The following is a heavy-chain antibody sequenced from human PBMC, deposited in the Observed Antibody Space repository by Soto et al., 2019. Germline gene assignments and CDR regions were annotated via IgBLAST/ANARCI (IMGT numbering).Heavy chain of an antibody. CDR2: ISSSSSYI. CDR1: GFTFSSYS. D-gene: IGHD3-22*01. J-gene: IGHJ5*02. Sequence: GGSLRLSCAASGFTFSSYSMNWVRQAPGKGLEWVSSISSSSSYIYYADSVKGRFTISRDNAKNSLYLQMNSLRAEDTAVYYCARDRGDSSGYYSSYWFDPWGQGTLVTVSS. V-gene: IGHV3-21*01. CDR3: ARDRGDSSGYYSSYWFDP.